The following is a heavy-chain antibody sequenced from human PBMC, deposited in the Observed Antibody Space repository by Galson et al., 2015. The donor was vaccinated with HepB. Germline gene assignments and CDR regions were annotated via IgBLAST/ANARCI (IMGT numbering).Heavy chain of an antibody. CDR2: ISGSGSST. CDR3: AKDLTSSWSGDFQH. Sequence: SLRLSCAASEFSFSSYAMNWVRQAPGKGLEWVSAISGSGSSTYYTDSVKGRFTISRDNSKNTLHLQMYSLRVEDTAIYYCAKDLTSSWSGDFQHWGQGTLVTVSS. D-gene: IGHD6-13*01. J-gene: IGHJ1*01. V-gene: IGHV3-23*01. CDR1: EFSFSSYA.